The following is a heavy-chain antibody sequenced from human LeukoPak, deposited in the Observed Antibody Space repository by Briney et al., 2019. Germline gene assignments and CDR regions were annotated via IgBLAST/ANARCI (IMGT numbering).Heavy chain of an antibody. D-gene: IGHD4-17*01. V-gene: IGHV4-30-4*01. CDR2: IYYSGST. J-gene: IGHJ4*02. CDR1: GGSISSGDYY. Sequence: SETLSLTCAVSGGSISSGDYYWSWIRQPPGKGLEWIGYIYYSGSTYYNPSLKSRVTISVDASKNQFSLKLSSVTAADTAVYYCARVRYGDPDYWGQGTLVTVSS. CDR3: ARVRYGDPDY.